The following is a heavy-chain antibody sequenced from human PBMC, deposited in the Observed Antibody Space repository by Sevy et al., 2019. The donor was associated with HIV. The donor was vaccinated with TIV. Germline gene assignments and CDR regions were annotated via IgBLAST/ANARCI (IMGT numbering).Heavy chain of an antibody. Sequence: GGSLRLSCAASGFTFSSYAMHWVRQAPGKGLEWVAVISYDGSNKYYAEPVKGRFTISRDNSKNTLYLQMNSLRAEDTAGYYCARGRRYCSSTSCFHLIYYYYGMDVWGQGTTVTVSS. CDR2: ISYDGSNK. CDR1: GFTFSSYA. CDR3: ARGRRYCSSTSCFHLIYYYYGMDV. D-gene: IGHD2-2*01. V-gene: IGHV3-30*04. J-gene: IGHJ6*02.